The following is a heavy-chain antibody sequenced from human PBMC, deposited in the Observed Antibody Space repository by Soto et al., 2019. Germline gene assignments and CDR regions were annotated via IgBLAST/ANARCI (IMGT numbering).Heavy chain of an antibody. J-gene: IGHJ6*02. CDR2: IYYSGST. V-gene: IGHV4-59*08. Sequence: PGGSLRLSCAASGFTFSSYAMSWIRQPPGKGLEWIGYIYYSGSTNYNPSLKSRVTISVDTSKNQFSLKLSSVTAADTAVYYCARHPSRRYYDSSGYYYPLVYGMDVWGQGTTVTVSS. D-gene: IGHD3-22*01. CDR1: GFTFSSYA. CDR3: ARHPSRRYYDSSGYYYPLVYGMDV.